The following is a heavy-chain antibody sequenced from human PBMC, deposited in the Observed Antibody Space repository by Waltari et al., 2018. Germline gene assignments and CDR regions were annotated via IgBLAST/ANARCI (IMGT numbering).Heavy chain of an antibody. CDR3: AKARGDYAGGFDY. D-gene: IGHD2-21*02. CDR2: ISGSGDNT. V-gene: IGHV3-23*04. J-gene: IGHJ4*02. Sequence: EVQLVESGGGLLQPGGSLRLSCAASGFTFGSCAMSWVRQAPGKGREWVSHISGSGDNTYYGDSVKGRFTISRDNSKNTLYLQMNSLRAEDTAIYYCAKARGDYAGGFDYWGQGTLVTVSS. CDR1: GFTFGSCA.